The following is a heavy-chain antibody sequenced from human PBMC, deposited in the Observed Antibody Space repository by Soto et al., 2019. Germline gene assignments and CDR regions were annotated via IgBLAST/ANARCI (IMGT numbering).Heavy chain of an antibody. CDR2: TYYRSKWYY. J-gene: IGHJ4*02. Sequence: HVQLQQSGPGLVKPSQTLSLTCVISGDSVSIYSGAWNWIRQSPSRGLEWLGRTYYRSKWYYDYAASGKXXIXIXXDTSKNQFSLQLHSVTPEDAAVYYCANDPGYRLDYWGQGTQVTVSS. D-gene: IGHD2-15*01. V-gene: IGHV6-1*01. CDR1: GDSVSIYSGA. CDR3: ANDPGYRLDY.